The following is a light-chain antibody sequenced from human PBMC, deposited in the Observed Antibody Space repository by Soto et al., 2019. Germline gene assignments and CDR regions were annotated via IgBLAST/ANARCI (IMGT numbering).Light chain of an antibody. CDR3: QQYYTYPPT. CDR2: AAS. Sequence: AIQMTQSPSSFSASPGDRVTLTCRASQAISTYLVWYQQKPGKAPNLLIYAASTLQSGVPSRFSGSGSGTDFTLTISRLQSEDFATYYCQQYYTYPPTFGGGTKVEIK. CDR1: QAISTY. J-gene: IGKJ4*01. V-gene: IGKV1-8*01.